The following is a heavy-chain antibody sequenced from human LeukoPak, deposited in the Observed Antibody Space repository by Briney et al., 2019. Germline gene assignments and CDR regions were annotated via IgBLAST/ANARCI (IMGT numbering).Heavy chain of an antibody. D-gene: IGHD3-22*01. Sequence: GGSLRLSCAASGLTFSNYAMSWVRQAPGKGLEWVSTISGSGGSTYYADSVKGRFTISRDNSKNTLYLEMNSLRAEDTAVYYCAKDLYYDSSGLDYWAQGTLVTVSS. CDR2: ISGSGGST. CDR3: AKDLYYDSSGLDY. V-gene: IGHV3-23*01. J-gene: IGHJ4*02. CDR1: GLTFSNYA.